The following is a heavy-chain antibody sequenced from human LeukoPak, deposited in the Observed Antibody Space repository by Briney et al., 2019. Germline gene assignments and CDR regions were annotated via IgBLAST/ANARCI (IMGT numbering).Heavy chain of an antibody. Sequence: SETLSLTCTVSGGSNSSYYWSWIRQPAGKGLEWIGRIYTSGSTNYNPSLKSRVTMSVDTSKNQFSLKLSSVTAADTAVYYCARDSVGYSSSSHDYWGQGTLVTVSS. CDR2: IYTSGST. J-gene: IGHJ4*02. CDR1: GGSNSSYY. V-gene: IGHV4-4*07. D-gene: IGHD6-6*01. CDR3: ARDSVGYSSSSHDY.